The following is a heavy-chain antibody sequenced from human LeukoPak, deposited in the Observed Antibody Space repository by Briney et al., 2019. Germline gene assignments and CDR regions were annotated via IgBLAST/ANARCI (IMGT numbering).Heavy chain of an antibody. CDR1: GYRHTELS. Sequence: ASVKVSCKVSGYRHTELSMHWVRQAPGKGLEWMGSFDPENGETLYAQEFQGRVTLTEDTSADTAYLELSSLRSEDTALYYCTRSAVVLPYYFDYWGQGTLVTVSS. V-gene: IGHV1-24*01. CDR2: FDPENGET. D-gene: IGHD2-2*01. J-gene: IGHJ4*02. CDR3: TRSAVVLPYYFDY.